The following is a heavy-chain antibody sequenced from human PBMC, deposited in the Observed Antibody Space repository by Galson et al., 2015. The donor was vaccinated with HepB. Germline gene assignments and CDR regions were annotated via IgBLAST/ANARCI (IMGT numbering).Heavy chain of an antibody. CDR1: GFTFSSYS. D-gene: IGHD2-15*01. J-gene: IGHJ5*02. Sequence: SLRLSCAASGFTFSSYSMSWVRQAPGKGLEWVSSISSSSSYIYYADSVKGRFTISRDNAKNSLYLQMNSLRAEDTAVYYCARERGYCSGGSCYLGWFDPWGQGTLVTVSS. V-gene: IGHV3-21*01. CDR3: ARERGYCSGGSCYLGWFDP. CDR2: ISSSSSYI.